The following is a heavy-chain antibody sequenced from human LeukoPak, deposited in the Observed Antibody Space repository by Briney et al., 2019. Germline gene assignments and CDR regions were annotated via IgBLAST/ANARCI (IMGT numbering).Heavy chain of an antibody. J-gene: IGHJ5*02. CDR2: INPNSGGT. CDR1: GYTITSYY. V-gene: IGHV1-2*02. Sequence: ASVKVSCKTSGYTITSYYMHWVRQAPGQGLEWMGWINPNSGGTNYAQKFQGRVTMTRDTSITTAYMELGRLRSDDTAVYYCARAAAGIRTFNWFDPWGQGTLVTVSS. CDR3: ARAAAGIRTFNWFDP. D-gene: IGHD6-13*01.